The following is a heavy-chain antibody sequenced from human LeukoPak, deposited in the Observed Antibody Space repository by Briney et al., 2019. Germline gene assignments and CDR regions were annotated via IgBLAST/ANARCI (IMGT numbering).Heavy chain of an antibody. Sequence: GGSLRLSCAASGFTFSDYHMSWFRQAPGKGLEWLSYITSSGSTIYYADSVKGRFTISRDNAKNSLYLQMNSPRADDTAVYYCARCSDWGGDYWGQGTLVTVSS. CDR3: ARCSDWGGDY. CDR2: ITSSGSTI. V-gene: IGHV3-11*04. D-gene: IGHD3-16*01. J-gene: IGHJ4*02. CDR1: GFTFSDYH.